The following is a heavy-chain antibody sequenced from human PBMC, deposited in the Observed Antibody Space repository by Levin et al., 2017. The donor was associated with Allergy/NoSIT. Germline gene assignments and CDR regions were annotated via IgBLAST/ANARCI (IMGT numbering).Heavy chain of an antibody. Sequence: SGGSLRLSCAASGFTFSSYGMHWVRQAPGKGLEWVAVIWYDGSNKYYADSVKGRFTISRDNSKNTLYLQMNSLRAEDTAVYYCARGLWTGGVIDFDYWGQGTLVTVSS. V-gene: IGHV3-33*01. J-gene: IGHJ4*02. D-gene: IGHD3-16*02. CDR2: IWYDGSNK. CDR3: ARGLWTGGVIDFDY. CDR1: GFTFSSYG.